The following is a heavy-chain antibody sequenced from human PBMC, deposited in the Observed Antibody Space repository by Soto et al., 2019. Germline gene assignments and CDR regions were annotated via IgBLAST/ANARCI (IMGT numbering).Heavy chain of an antibody. V-gene: IGHV1-69*04. CDR1: GGTFSSYT. Sequence: SVKVSCKASGGTFSSYTISWVRQAPGQGLEWMGRIIPILGIANYAQKFQGRVTITADKSTSTAYMELSSLRSEDTAVYYCARDEEGPHDAFDIWGQGTMVTVSS. CDR3: ARDEEGPHDAFDI. J-gene: IGHJ3*02. CDR2: IIPILGIA.